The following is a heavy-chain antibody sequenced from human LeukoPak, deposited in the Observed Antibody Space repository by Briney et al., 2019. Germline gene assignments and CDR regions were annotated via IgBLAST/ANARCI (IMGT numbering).Heavy chain of an antibody. CDR1: GGSFSGYY. CDR2: INHSGGT. CDR3: ASPKYCSSTSCRYSFDY. V-gene: IGHV4-34*01. Sequence: PSETLSLTCAVYGGSFSGYYWSWIRQPPGKGLEWVGEINHSGGTNNNPHLMRRVTTSLGTSKNKFCLMLSSVTAADTAVYYCASPKYCSSTSCRYSFDYWGQGTLVTVSS. D-gene: IGHD2-2*01. J-gene: IGHJ4*02.